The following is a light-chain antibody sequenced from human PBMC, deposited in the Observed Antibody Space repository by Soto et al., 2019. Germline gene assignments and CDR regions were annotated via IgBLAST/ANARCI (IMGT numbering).Light chain of an antibody. CDR1: QSVSNNY. CDR3: QQYCSSGT. Sequence: EIVLTQPPGTLSLSPGERATLSCRASQSVSNNYLAWYQQKPSQAPRLLIYGASNRATGIPDRFSGSGSGTDFTLTISRLEPEDFAVYYCQQYCSSGTFGQGTKVDIK. CDR2: GAS. J-gene: IGKJ1*01. V-gene: IGKV3-20*01.